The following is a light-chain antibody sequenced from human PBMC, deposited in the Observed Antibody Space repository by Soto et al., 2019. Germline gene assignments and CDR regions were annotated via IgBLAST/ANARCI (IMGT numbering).Light chain of an antibody. CDR3: SSYTSSSTLVV. Sequence: QSALTQPASVSGSPGQSITISCTGTSSDVGGYNYVSWYQQHPGKAPKVMIYDVSYRPSGVSNRFSGSKSGNTASLTISGLQVEDEADYYRSSYTSSSTLVVFGGGTKLTVL. V-gene: IGLV2-14*03. J-gene: IGLJ2*01. CDR1: SSDVGGYNY. CDR2: DVS.